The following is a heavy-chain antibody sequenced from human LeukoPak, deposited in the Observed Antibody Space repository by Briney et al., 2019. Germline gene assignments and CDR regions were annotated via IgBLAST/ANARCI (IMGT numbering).Heavy chain of an antibody. CDR2: ISGSGGST. D-gene: IGHD4-17*01. V-gene: IGHV3-23*01. CDR3: AKAPSTVTTLIGSYFDY. Sequence: GGSLRLSCAASGFTFSSYAMSWVRPAPGKGLEWVSAISGSGGSTYYADSVKGRFTISRDNSKNTLYLQMNSLRAEDTAVYYCAKAPSTVTTLIGSYFDYWGQGTLVTVSS. J-gene: IGHJ4*02. CDR1: GFTFSSYA.